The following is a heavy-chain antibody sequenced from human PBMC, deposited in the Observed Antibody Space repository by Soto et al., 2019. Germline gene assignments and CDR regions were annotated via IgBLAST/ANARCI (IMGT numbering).Heavy chain of an antibody. V-gene: IGHV3-23*01. J-gene: IGHJ4*02. CDR1: GFTVSSYA. Sequence: EVQLLECVGGLVQPGGSLRLSCAGSGFTVSSYAMRWVRQAPGKGLEWVSAVSGSGGSTYYADSVKGRFTISRDNSKSTLYLQMNSLRAEDTAVYYCARRGPGTYFDYWGQGTLVTVSS. D-gene: IGHD6-13*01. CDR2: VSGSGGST. CDR3: ARRGPGTYFDY.